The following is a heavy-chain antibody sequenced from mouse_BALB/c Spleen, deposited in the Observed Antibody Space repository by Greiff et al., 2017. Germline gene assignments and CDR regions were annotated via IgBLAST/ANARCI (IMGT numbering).Heavy chain of an antibody. Sequence: EVQLVESGPSLVKPSQTLSLTCSVTGDSITSGYWNWIRKFPGNKLEYMGYISYSGSTYYNPSLKSRISITRDTSKNQYYLQLNSVTTEDTATYSCARLDYYGSSVYFDVWGAGTTVTVSS. CDR2: ISYSGST. J-gene: IGHJ1*01. CDR3: ARLDYYGSSVYFDV. V-gene: IGHV3-8*02. D-gene: IGHD1-1*01. CDR1: GDSITSGY.